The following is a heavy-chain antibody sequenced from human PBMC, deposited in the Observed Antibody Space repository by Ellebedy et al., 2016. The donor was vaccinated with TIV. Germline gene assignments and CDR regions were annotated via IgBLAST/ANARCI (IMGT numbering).Heavy chain of an antibody. D-gene: IGHD6-19*01. CDR3: ARGRWDSSGWWNFDY. Sequence: SETLSLTXTVSGGSVSSGSYYWSWIRQPPGKGLEWIGYIYYSGSTNYNPSLKSRVTISVDTSKNQFSLKLSSVTAADTAVYYCARGRWDSSGWWNFDYWGQGTLVTVSS. CDR2: IYYSGST. CDR1: GGSVSSGSYY. V-gene: IGHV4-61*01. J-gene: IGHJ4*02.